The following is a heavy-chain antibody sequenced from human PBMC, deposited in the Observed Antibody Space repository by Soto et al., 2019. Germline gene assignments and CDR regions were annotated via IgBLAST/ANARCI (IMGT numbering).Heavy chain of an antibody. CDR2: IYYSWIT. Sequence: QLQLQESGPGLVKPSETLSLTCTVSGGSISSSSYYWGWIRQPPGKGLEWIGCIYYSWITYYNPSLKSRVPISIDTSENQFSLDLSSVTAAESVVYYCARHFCYYDSSGFPLDYWGQGTLGTVSS. V-gene: IGHV4-39*01. CDR3: ARHFCYYDSSGFPLDY. CDR1: GGSISSSSYY. J-gene: IGHJ4*02. D-gene: IGHD3-22*01.